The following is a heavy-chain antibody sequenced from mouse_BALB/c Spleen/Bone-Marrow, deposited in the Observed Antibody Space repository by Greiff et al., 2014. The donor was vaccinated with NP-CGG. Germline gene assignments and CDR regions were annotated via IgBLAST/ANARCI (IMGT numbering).Heavy chain of an antibody. CDR3: TRSGGNYNFAY. CDR2: VYPGNDNS. J-gene: IGHJ3*01. V-gene: IGHV1S22*01. Sequence: LQQSGSELVRPGASVKLSCKASGYTFTSYWMHWVKQRHGQGLEWIGNVYPGNDNSNYDEKFKSEGTLTVDTSSSTAYMHLSSLTSEDSAVYYCTRSGGNYNFAYWGQGTLVTVSA. CDR1: GYTFTSYW. D-gene: IGHD2-1*01.